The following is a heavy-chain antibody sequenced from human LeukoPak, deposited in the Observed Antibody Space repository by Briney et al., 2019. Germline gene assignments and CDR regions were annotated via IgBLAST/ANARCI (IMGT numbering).Heavy chain of an antibody. Sequence: QPGGSLRLSCAASGFTFSSYGMHWVRQAPGKGLEWVAFIRYDGRNKYYADSVKGRFTISRDNSKNTLYLQMNSLRAEDTAVYYCAKNRVRYCSSTSCFYFDYWGQGTLVTVSS. D-gene: IGHD2-2*01. CDR2: IRYDGRNK. J-gene: IGHJ4*02. CDR1: GFTFSSYG. V-gene: IGHV3-30*02. CDR3: AKNRVRYCSSTSCFYFDY.